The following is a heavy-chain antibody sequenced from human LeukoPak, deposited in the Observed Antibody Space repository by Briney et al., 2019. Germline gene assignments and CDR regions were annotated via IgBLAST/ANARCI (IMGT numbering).Heavy chain of an antibody. V-gene: IGHV3-23*01. D-gene: IGHD3-22*01. Sequence: GGSLRLSCAASGFTFSSYAVSWVRQAPGKGLEWVSAISGSGGSTYYADSVKGRFTISRDNSRNTLYLQMNSLRAEDTAVYYCAKDLTVVAPSGTFDYWGQGTLVTVSS. CDR3: AKDLTVVAPSGTFDY. J-gene: IGHJ4*02. CDR2: ISGSGGST. CDR1: GFTFSSYA.